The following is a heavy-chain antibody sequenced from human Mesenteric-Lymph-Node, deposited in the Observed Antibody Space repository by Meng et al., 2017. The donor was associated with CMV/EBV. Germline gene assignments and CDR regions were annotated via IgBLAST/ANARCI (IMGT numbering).Heavy chain of an antibody. Sequence: SETLSLTCSVSGASISSGGYYWGWIRQPPGQGLEWIGSIYYSGSTYYNPSLKSRVTISVDTSKNQFSLKLSSVTAADTAAYYCARVPGIAVTSAVYWGQGTLVTVSS. V-gene: IGHV4-39*07. CDR3: ARVPGIAVTSAVY. CDR1: GASISSGGYY. CDR2: IYYSGST. J-gene: IGHJ4*02. D-gene: IGHD6-19*01.